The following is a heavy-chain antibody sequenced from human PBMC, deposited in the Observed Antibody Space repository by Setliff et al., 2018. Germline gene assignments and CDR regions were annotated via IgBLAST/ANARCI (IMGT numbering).Heavy chain of an antibody. D-gene: IGHD3-3*01. CDR3: ARGGDIITIFGVVTPDFYYYMDV. CDR1: GYSFSTYA. CDR2: INTNTGNP. J-gene: IGHJ6*03. V-gene: IGHV7-4-1*02. Sequence: ASVKVSCKASGYSFSTYAMSWIRQAPGQGLEWMEWINTNTGNPSYAQSFTGRFVFSLDTSVSTAYLQISSLKPEDTAMHYCARGGDIITIFGVVTPDFYYYMDVWGTGTTVTVSS.